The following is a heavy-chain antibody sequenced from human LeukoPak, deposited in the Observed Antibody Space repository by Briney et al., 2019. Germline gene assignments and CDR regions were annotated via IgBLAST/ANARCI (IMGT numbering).Heavy chain of an antibody. V-gene: IGHV3-21*01. CDR2: ISSSSSYI. CDR3: ARVWGCSSTSCYDAFDI. D-gene: IGHD2-2*01. Sequence: GGSLRLSCAASGFTFSSYSMNWVRQAPGKGPEWVSSISSSSSYIYYADSVKGRFTISRDNAKNSLYLQMNSLRAEDTAVYYCARVWGCSSTSCYDAFDIWGQGTMVTVSS. CDR1: GFTFSSYS. J-gene: IGHJ3*02.